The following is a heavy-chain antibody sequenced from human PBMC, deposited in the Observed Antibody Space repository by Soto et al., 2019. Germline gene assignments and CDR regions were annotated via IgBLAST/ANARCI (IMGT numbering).Heavy chain of an antibody. J-gene: IGHJ4*02. D-gene: IGHD3-10*01. CDR3: VRSSGWTGDY. Sequence: EVQLVESGGGLVQPGGSLRLSCVASGFTFSDYWMNWVRQVPGKGLEWLAIIKQDGSEIHYVDSVKGRFTISRDNAKNSLHLQMNSLRAEDTALYYGVRSSGWTGDYWGQGILVTVSS. CDR1: GFTFSDYW. V-gene: IGHV3-7*04. CDR2: IKQDGSEI.